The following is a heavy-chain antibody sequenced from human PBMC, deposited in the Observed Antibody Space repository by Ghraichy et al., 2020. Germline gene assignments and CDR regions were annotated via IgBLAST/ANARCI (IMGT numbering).Heavy chain of an antibody. D-gene: IGHD6-13*01. CDR1: GFTFRDYY. Sequence: RSLRLSCAASGFTFRDYYMTWIRQAPGKGLEWVSYISDTSIYTSYADAVKGRFTISRDNAKNSLYLQLNSLRDEDTAVYFCAREIAPTGIRKRGFDCWGQGTLVTVSS. J-gene: IGHJ4*02. V-gene: IGHV3-11*06. CDR3: AREIAPTGIRKRGFDC. CDR2: ISDTSIYT.